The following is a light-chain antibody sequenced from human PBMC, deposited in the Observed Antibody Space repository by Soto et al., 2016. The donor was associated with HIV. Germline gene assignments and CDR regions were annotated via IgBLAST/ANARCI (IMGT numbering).Light chain of an antibody. CDR1: NIGSQS. CDR2: DDS. J-gene: IGLJ1*01. CDR3: QVWDTTDHYV. Sequence: SYELTQPPSVSVALGKTATITCGGDNIGSQSVHWHQQRPGQAPILVVFDDSDRPSGIPDRFSGSKSGNTATLSIIRVEAGDEADYYCQVWDTTDHYVFGTGTRVTVL. V-gene: IGLV3-21*03.